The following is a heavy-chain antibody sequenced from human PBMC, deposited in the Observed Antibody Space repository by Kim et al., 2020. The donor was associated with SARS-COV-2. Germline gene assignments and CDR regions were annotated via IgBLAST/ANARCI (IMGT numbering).Heavy chain of an antibody. CDR1: GFTFSSYS. CDR3: ARGSFDFWSDEYFDY. Sequence: GGSLRLSCAASGFTFSSYSMNWVRQAPGKGLEWVSSISSSSSYIYYADSVKGRFTISRDNAKNSLYLQMNSLRAEDTAVYYCARGSFDFWSDEYFDYWGQGTLVTVSS. CDR2: ISSSSSYI. V-gene: IGHV3-21*01. D-gene: IGHD3-3*01. J-gene: IGHJ4*02.